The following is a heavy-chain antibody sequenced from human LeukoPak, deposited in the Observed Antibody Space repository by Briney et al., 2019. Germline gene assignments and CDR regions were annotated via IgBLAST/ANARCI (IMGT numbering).Heavy chain of an antibody. CDR2: IKQDGSGK. J-gene: IGHJ6*02. D-gene: IGHD2-15*01. CDR3: ARDWWPVDGAGGMDV. V-gene: IGHV3-7*01. Sequence: GGSLRLSCAASGFTFSSYWMSWVRQAPGKGLEWVANIKQDGSGKHYVDSVKGRFTISRDNAKNSLYLQMNSLRAEDTAVYYCARDWWPVDGAGGMDVWGQGTTVTVSS. CDR1: GFTFSSYW.